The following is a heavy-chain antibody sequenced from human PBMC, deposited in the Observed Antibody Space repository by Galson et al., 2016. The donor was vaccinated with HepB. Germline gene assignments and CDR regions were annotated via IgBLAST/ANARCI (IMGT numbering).Heavy chain of an antibody. V-gene: IGHV6-1*01. CDR3: AKAILLGRGMDV. CDR1: GDSVSNNGAA. J-gene: IGHJ6*02. CDR2: TFYRSNGEN. Sequence: CAISGDSVSNNGAAWIWVRHSPSRGLEWLGRTFYRSNGENHYGESVRNRITINPDTSKNQFSLQLNSVTPEGTAVYYCAKAILLGRGMDVWGQGTAVTVSS. D-gene: IGHD3-10*01.